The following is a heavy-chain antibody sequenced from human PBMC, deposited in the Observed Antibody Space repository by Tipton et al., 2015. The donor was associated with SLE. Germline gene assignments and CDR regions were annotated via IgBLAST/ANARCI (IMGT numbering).Heavy chain of an antibody. Sequence: TLSLSCTVSGGSISSSSYYWGWIRQPPGKGLEWIGSIYYSGSTYYNPSLKSRVTISVDTSKNQFSLKLSSVTAADTAVYYCARGFEGGWGQGTLVTVSS. V-gene: IGHV4-39*07. J-gene: IGHJ4*02. CDR2: IYYSGST. CDR1: GGSISSSSYY. D-gene: IGHD3-16*01. CDR3: ARGFEGG.